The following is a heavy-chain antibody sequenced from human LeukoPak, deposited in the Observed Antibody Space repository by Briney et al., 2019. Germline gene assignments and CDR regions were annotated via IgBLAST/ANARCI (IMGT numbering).Heavy chain of an antibody. CDR1: GYTFTNYE. CDR2: INPNSGNT. V-gene: IGHV1-8*03. CDR3: ARGPPYGPQHC. J-gene: IGHJ4*02. Sequence: GASVKVSCKASGYTFTNYEINWVRQATGQGLEWMGWINPNSGNTGYLQKFQGRVTITRKTSINTAYMDLSSLRSEDTAVYYCARGPPYGPQHCWGQGTLVTVSS. D-gene: IGHD4-17*01.